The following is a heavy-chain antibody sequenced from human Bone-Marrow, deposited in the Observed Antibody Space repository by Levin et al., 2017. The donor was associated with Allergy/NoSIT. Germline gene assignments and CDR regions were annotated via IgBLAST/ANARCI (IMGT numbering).Heavy chain of an antibody. CDR1: GGSVNDYNHY. Sequence: GSLRLSCTVSGGSVNDYNHYWGWIRQPPEKGLEWIGSIYYSGNTFYNPSLKSRVTLSIDTSSNQFSLRLTSVTAADTAVYYCASSDFYGTSRGQGTLVTGSS. CDR3: ASSDFYGTS. CDR2: IYYSGNT. J-gene: IGHJ4*02. V-gene: IGHV4-39*07. D-gene: IGHD2-21*02.